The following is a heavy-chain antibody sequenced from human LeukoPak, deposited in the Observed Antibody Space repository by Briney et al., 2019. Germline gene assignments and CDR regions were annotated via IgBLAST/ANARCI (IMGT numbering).Heavy chain of an antibody. CDR1: GGSISSSSYY. CDR3: ARSRSYYGSGSNWFDP. CDR2: IYHSGST. V-gene: IGHV4-39*07. D-gene: IGHD3-10*01. Sequence: SETLSLTCTVSGGSISSSSYYWGWIRQPPGNWLEWIGCIYHSGSTYYNPSLKSRVTISVDTSKNQYSLKLSSVTAADTAVYYCARSRSYYGSGSNWFDPWGQGTLVTVSS. J-gene: IGHJ5*02.